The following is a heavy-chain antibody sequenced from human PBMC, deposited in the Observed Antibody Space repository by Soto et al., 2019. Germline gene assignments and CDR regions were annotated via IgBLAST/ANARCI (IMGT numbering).Heavy chain of an antibody. CDR3: AKDRLLLAVAGLYGMDV. CDR1: GFTFSSYA. J-gene: IGHJ6*02. CDR2: ISGSGGST. Sequence: PGGSLRLSXAASGFTFSSYAMSWVRQAPGKGLEWVSAISGSGGSTYYADSVKGRFTISRDNSKNTLYLQMNSLRAEDTAVYYCAKDRLLLAVAGLYGMDVWGQGTTVTVSS. V-gene: IGHV3-23*01. D-gene: IGHD6-19*01.